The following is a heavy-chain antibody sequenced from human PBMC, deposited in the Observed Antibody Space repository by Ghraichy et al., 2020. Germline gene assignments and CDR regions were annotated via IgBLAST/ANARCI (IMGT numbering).Heavy chain of an antibody. CDR3: AKCTVGGRPYYFDY. Sequence: GGSLRLSCAASGFTFSSYAMSWVRQAPGKGLEWVSGFSNSGGSTSYADSVKGRFTISRDNSKNTLFLQMDSLRGEDTAIYYCAKCTVGGRPYYFDYWGQGTLVTVSS. D-gene: IGHD3-16*01. V-gene: IGHV3-23*01. CDR1: GFTFSSYA. CDR2: FSNSGGST. J-gene: IGHJ4*02.